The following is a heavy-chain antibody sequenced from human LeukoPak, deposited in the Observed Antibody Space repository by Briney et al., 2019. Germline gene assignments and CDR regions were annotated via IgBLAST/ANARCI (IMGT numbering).Heavy chain of an antibody. V-gene: IGHV3-9*01. D-gene: IGHD3-9*01. Sequence: GGSLRLSCAASGFTFSSYAMHWVRQAPGKGLEWVSGISWNSGSIGYADSVKGRFTISRDNAKNSLYLQMNSLRAEDTALYYCAKGGRYFDWLLYSPPDYWGQGTLVTVSS. CDR3: AKGGRYFDWLLYSPPDY. J-gene: IGHJ4*02. CDR2: ISWNSGSI. CDR1: GFTFSSYA.